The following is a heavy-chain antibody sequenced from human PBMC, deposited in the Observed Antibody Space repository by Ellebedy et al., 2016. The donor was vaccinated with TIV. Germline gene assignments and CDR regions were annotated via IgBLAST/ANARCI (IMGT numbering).Heavy chain of an antibody. J-gene: IGHJ5*02. Sequence: GESLKISCEASGFAFSTYSMIWVRQAPRKGLEWVSSISGNTKYIYYADSVKGRFTISRDNARNSLYLEMKSLRAEDTGVYYCARPGGQSSDRKGSWGQGTMVTVSS. D-gene: IGHD6-25*01. CDR3: ARPGGQSSDRKGS. V-gene: IGHV3-21*03. CDR1: GFAFSTYS. CDR2: ISGNTKYI.